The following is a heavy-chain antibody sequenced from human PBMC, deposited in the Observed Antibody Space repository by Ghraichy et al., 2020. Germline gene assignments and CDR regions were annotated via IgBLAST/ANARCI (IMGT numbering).Heavy chain of an antibody. CDR3: ARQGLDGSYPIDY. J-gene: IGHJ4*02. CDR1: GGSISSSSYY. D-gene: IGHD1-26*01. V-gene: IGHV4-39*07. Sequence: SETLSLTCTVSGGSISSSSYYWGWIHQPPGKGLEWIGSIYYSGSTYYNPSLKSRVTISVDTSKNQFSLKLSSVTAADTAVYYCARQGLDGSYPIDYWGQGTLVTVSS. CDR2: IYYSGST.